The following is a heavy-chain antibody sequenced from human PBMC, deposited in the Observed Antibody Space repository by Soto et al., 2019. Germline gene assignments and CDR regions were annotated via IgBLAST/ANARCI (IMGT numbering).Heavy chain of an antibody. CDR1: GFTFSGYA. CDR2: ISSSGGGT. J-gene: IGHJ5*02. Sequence: EVQVLESGGGLAQPGGSLRLSCAASGFTFSGYAMTWVRQAPGKGLEWVSTISSSGGGTYYADSVKGRFTISRDNSKNTLFLQMNSLRVEDTAVYYCAKGGNWLDPWGQGTLVTVSS. V-gene: IGHV3-23*01. CDR3: AKGGNWLDP.